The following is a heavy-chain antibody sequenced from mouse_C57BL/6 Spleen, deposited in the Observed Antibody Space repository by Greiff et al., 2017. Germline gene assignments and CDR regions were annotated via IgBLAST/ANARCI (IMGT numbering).Heavy chain of an antibody. V-gene: IGHV7-3*01. CDR2: IRNKANGYTT. CDR1: GFTFTDYY. D-gene: IGHD1-1*01. Sequence: EVMLVESGGGLVQPGGSLSLSCAASGFTFTDYYMSWVRQPTGKALEWLGFIRNKANGYTTEYSVSVKGRFTISRDNSQSILYLQMNALRAEDSATYYYATWGWLLRSYAMDYWGQGTSVTVSS. J-gene: IGHJ4*01. CDR3: ATWGWLLRSYAMDY.